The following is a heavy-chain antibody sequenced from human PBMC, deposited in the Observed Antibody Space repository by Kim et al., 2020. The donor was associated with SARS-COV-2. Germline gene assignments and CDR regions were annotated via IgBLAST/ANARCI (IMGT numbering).Heavy chain of an antibody. CDR1: GFSFDSYA. D-gene: IGHD6-13*01. V-gene: IGHV3-23*01. Sequence: GGSLRLSCAASGFSFDSYAMSWVRQAPGKGLEWVSTVSGSGGGTYYADSVRGRFTISRDNSKNTLYVQMSSLRADDTAVYYCAKDAAAVGHVTTRYGMDVWGQGTTVTVSS. CDR3: AKDAAAVGHVTTRYGMDV. J-gene: IGHJ6*02. CDR2: VSGSGGGT.